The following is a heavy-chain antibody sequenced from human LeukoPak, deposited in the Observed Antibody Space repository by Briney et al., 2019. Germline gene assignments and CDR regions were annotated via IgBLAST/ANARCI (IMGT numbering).Heavy chain of an antibody. CDR3: VKVATEAYYFDY. CDR1: GFTFSSYE. V-gene: IGHV3-48*03. J-gene: IGHJ4*02. Sequence: PGGSLRLSCAASGFTFSSYEMNWVRQAPGKGLEWVSYIGSFGTTISYADSVEGRFTISRDNAKSSLYLQMSSLRAEDTAVYYCVKVATEAYYFDYWGQGTLVTVSS. D-gene: IGHD5-12*01. CDR2: IGSFGTTI.